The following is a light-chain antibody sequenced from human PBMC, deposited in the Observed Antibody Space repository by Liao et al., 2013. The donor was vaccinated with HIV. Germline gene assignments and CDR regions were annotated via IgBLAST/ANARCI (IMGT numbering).Light chain of an antibody. Sequence: SYVLTQPPSVSVAPGKTARITCGGTNIGSKSVHWYQQKPGQAPVLVIYYDSDRPSAIPERFSGSNSGNTATLTISRVEAGDEADYYCQVWDSSSDHHVFGTGTKVTVL. CDR3: QVWDSSSDHHV. CDR1: NIGSKS. J-gene: IGLJ1*01. V-gene: IGLV3-21*04. CDR2: YDS.